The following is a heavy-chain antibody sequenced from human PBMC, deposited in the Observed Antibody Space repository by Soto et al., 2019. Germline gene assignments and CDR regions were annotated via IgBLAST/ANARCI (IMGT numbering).Heavy chain of an antibody. Sequence: QVQLQESGPGLVKPSETLSLTCTVSGGSVSSGSYYWSWIRQPPGKGLEWISGSTNYNPSLKSRVTISVDTSKNQFSLKLSSVTAADTAVYYCARDTAGYSGYDFSGNRFDYWGQGTLVTDSS. CDR3: ARDTAGYSGYDFSGNRFDY. CDR2: SGST. V-gene: IGHV4-61*01. D-gene: IGHD5-12*01. J-gene: IGHJ4*02. CDR1: GGSVSSGSYY.